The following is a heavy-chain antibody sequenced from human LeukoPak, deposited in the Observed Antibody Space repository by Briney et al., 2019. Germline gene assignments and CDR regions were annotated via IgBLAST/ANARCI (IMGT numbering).Heavy chain of an antibody. V-gene: IGHV4-39*07. J-gene: IGHJ5*02. CDR3: ARGGSRITMVRGVDNWFDP. CDR1: GASISSSSYY. Sequence: SETLSLTCTVSGASISSSSYYWGWIRQPPGKGLEWIGSMYYSGNTYYNPSLKSRVTISVDTSKNQFSLKLSSVTAADTAVYYCARGGSRITMVRGVDNWFDPWGQGTLVTVSS. CDR2: MYYSGNT. D-gene: IGHD3-10*01.